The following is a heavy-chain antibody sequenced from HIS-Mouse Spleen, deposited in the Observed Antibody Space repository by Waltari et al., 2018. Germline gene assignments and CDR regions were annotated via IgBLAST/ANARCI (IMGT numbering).Heavy chain of an antibody. Sequence: QVTLRESGPALVKPTQTLTLTCTFSGFSLSTSGMCVSLIRHPPGKALEWLARIDWDDDKYYSTSLKTRLTISRDTSKNQVVLTMTNMDPLDTATYYCARIAEGYTSGWYAFDYWGQGTLVTVSS. CDR1: GFSLSTSGMC. J-gene: IGHJ4*02. CDR2: IDWDDDK. D-gene: IGHD6-19*01. CDR3: ARIAEGYTSGWYAFDY. V-gene: IGHV2-70*15.